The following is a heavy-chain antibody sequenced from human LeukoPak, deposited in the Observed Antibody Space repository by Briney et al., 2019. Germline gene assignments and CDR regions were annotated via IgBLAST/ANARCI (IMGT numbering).Heavy chain of an antibody. CDR2: ICWDDDK. CDR3: AHMRITMIVVAGDWFDP. Sequence: ESGPTLVKPTQTLTLTCTFSGFSLTTDAVGVAWIRQPPGKALEWLALICWDDDKRYSPSLKSRLTITKDTSKNQVVLTMTNMDPVDTATYYCAHMRITMIVVAGDWFDPWGQGTLVTVSS. D-gene: IGHD3-22*01. J-gene: IGHJ5*02. CDR1: GFSLTTDAVG. V-gene: IGHV2-5*02.